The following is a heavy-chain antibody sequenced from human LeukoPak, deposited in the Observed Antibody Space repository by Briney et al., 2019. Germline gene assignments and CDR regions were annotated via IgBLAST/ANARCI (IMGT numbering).Heavy chain of an antibody. CDR2: MNSNSGNT. J-gene: IGHJ4*02. V-gene: IGHV1-8*03. Sequence: ASVKVSCKGYGYTFINHDIDWVRQAAGQGLEWMGWMNSNSGNTGYAQKFQGRVTFTRDTSISTAYMELYSLTSDDTAVYYCAKGTLDIVVVPAAPKVYYFDYWGQGTLVTVSS. CDR3: AKGTLDIVVVPAAPKVYYFDY. CDR1: GYTFINHD. D-gene: IGHD2-2*01.